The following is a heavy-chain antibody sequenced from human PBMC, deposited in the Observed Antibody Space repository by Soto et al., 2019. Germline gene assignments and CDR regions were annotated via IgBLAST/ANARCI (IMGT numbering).Heavy chain of an antibody. CDR1: GGSMIAYY. CDR3: ARVRGTAGTRYFDY. D-gene: IGHD6-13*01. J-gene: IGHJ4*02. Sequence: SETLSLTCTVSGGSMIAYYWNWMRQPPGKGLQWIGYTYYSGSTTYNPSLKSRVTISVDSSKNQFSLKLDSVTPADTAVYYCARVRGTAGTRYFDYWCPGTPVTVS. CDR2: TYYSGST. V-gene: IGHV4-59*01.